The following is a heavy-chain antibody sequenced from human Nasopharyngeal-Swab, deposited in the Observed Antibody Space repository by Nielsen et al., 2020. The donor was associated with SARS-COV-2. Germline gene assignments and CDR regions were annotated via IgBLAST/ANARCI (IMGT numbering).Heavy chain of an antibody. Sequence: GGSLRPSLKGSGYTSTNIWIGWGAQMPGKGLGGMGVIYPGDSDTRYSPSFQGQVTISADKSISTAYLQWSSLKASDTAMYYCASGRRAGATVLDYWGQGTLVTVSS. CDR3: ASGRRAGATVLDY. V-gene: IGHV5-51*01. D-gene: IGHD1-26*01. CDR1: GYTSTNIW. CDR2: IYPGDSDT. J-gene: IGHJ4*02.